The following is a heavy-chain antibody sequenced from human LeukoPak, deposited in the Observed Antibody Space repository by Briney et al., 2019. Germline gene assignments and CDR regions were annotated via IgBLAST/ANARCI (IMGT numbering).Heavy chain of an antibody. V-gene: IGHV4-34*01. Sequence: PSETLSLTCAVYGGSFSGYYWSWIRQPPGKGLEWFGEINHSGSTNYNPSLKSRVTISVDTSKNQFSLKLSSVTAADTAVYYCARHNRGWYYYWGQGTLVTVSS. J-gene: IGHJ4*02. D-gene: IGHD6-19*01. CDR3: ARHNRGWYYY. CDR1: GGSFSGYY. CDR2: INHSGST.